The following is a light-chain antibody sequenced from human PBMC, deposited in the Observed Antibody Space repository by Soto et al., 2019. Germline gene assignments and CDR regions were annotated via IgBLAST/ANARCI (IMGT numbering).Light chain of an antibody. V-gene: IGKV3-15*01. Sequence: EIVMTQSPATLSVSPGERVTLSCRASQSVSSNLAWYQQNPGQAARLLIYGASTRATGIPARFSGSGSGTEFTLTISSLQSEDFAVYYCQQSNTWLTFGGGTKVEIK. CDR1: QSVSSN. CDR3: QQSNTWLT. J-gene: IGKJ4*01. CDR2: GAS.